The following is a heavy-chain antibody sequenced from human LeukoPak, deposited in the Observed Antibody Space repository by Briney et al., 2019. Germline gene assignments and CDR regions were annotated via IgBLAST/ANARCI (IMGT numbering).Heavy chain of an antibody. CDR1: GFTVSNNY. Sequence: GGSLRLSCAASGFTVSNNYMSWVRQAPGKGLEWVSAISGSGGSTYYADSVKGRFTISRDNSKNTLYLQMNSLRAEDTAVYYCAKDLSGSPLDNNDYWGQGTLVTVSS. D-gene: IGHD1-26*01. J-gene: IGHJ4*02. CDR3: AKDLSGSPLDNNDY. CDR2: ISGSGGST. V-gene: IGHV3-23*01.